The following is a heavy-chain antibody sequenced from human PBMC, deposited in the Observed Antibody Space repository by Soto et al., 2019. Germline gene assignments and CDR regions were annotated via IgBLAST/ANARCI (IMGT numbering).Heavy chain of an antibody. J-gene: IGHJ6*02. D-gene: IGHD2-21*01. V-gene: IGHV1-18*01. CDR1: GYTFTSYG. CDR2: ISAYNGNT. CDR3: AREGEVPYYYYGLDV. Sequence: AASVKVSCKASGYTFTSYGISWVRQAPGQGLEWMGWISAYNGNTNYAQKLQGRVTMTTDTSTSTAYMELRSLSSDDTAVYYCAREGEVPYYYYGLDVWGQGTTVTVSS.